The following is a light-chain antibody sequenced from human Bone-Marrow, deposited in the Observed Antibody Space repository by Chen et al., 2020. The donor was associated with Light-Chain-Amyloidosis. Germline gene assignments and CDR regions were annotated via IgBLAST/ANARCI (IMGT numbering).Light chain of an antibody. CDR3: QSADSSGTYEVI. J-gene: IGLJ2*01. Sequence: SYELTQPPSVSVSPGQTARTTCPGDALPTKYAYWYQQKPGQAPVLVIHRDTERPSGISERFSGSSSWTTATLTISGVQAEDEADYHCQSADSSGTYEVIFGGGTKLTVL. V-gene: IGLV3-25*03. CDR1: ALPTKY. CDR2: RDT.